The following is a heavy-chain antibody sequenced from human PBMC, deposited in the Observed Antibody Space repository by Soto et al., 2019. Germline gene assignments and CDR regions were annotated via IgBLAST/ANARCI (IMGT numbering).Heavy chain of an antibody. J-gene: IGHJ4*02. CDR3: ARLMGTSFDL. CDR2: ARNKVNSYII. D-gene: IGHD2-8*01. CDR1: RFTFTEHY. Sequence: HPGGALRLSCAASRFTFTEHYMDWVRQAAGKGLEWVGRARNKVNSYIISYAASVKGRFIISRDDSKNSLYLQMNSLKTEDTAVYFCARLMGTSFDLWGRGILVTV. V-gene: IGHV3-72*01.